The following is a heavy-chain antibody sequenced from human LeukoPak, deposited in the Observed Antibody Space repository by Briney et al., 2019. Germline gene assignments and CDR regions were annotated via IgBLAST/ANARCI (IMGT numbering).Heavy chain of an antibody. CDR2: IYYTGST. D-gene: IGHD1-26*01. J-gene: IGHJ4*02. CDR3: ARRGGSGRAFDY. Sequence: SETLSLTCSVSGASISGGTYYWGWIRQPPGKGLEWIGSIYYTGSTYDNPSLKRRVTISVDTSKNKFSLKLSSVSAADTAVYYCARRGGSGRAFDYWGQGTLVTVSS. CDR1: GASISGGTYY. V-gene: IGHV4-39*01.